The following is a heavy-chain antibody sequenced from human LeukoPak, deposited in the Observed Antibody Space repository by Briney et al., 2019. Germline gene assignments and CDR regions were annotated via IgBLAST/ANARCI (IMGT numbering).Heavy chain of an antibody. Sequence: AASVEVSCKASGYTFTGYYMHWVRQAPGQGLEWMGWINPNSGGTNYAQKFQGWVTMTRDTSISTAYMELSRLRSDDTAVYYCAREYSSGWYEVEYYFDYWGQGTLVTVSS. CDR1: GYTFTGYY. CDR2: INPNSGGT. J-gene: IGHJ4*02. CDR3: AREYSSGWYEVEYYFDY. D-gene: IGHD6-19*01. V-gene: IGHV1-2*04.